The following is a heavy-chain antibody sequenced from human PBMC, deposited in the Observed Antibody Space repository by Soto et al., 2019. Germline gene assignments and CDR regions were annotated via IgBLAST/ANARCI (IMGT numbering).Heavy chain of an antibody. CDR2: INAGNGNT. CDR3: ARGYSSSCYLYFDY. CDR1: GYTFTSYA. J-gene: IGHJ4*02. Sequence: ASVKVSCKASGYTFTSYAMHWVRQAPGQRLEWMGWINAGNGNTKYSQKFQGRVTITRDTSASTAYMELSSLRSEDTAVYYCARGYSSSCYLYFDYWGQGNLVTVSS. D-gene: IGHD6-13*01. V-gene: IGHV1-3*01.